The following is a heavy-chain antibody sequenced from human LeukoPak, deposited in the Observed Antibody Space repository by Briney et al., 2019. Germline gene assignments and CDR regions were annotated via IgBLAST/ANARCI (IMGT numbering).Heavy chain of an antibody. Sequence: ASVKVSCKASGYTFTSYGISWVRQAPGQGLEWMGWISAYNGNTNYAQKLQGRVTMTTDTSTSTAYMELRSLRSDDTAVYYCARDITMIVVVGAYVDVWGKGTTVTVSS. CDR2: ISAYNGNT. CDR1: GYTFTSYG. CDR3: ARDITMIVVVGAYVDV. D-gene: IGHD3-22*01. J-gene: IGHJ6*03. V-gene: IGHV1-18*01.